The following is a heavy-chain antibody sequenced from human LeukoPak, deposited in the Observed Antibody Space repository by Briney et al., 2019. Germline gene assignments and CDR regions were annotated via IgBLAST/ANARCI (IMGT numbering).Heavy chain of an antibody. Sequence: GSLRLSCAASGFSFSTYSMDWVRQAPGKGLEWVSSISSSSSYIYYGDSVKDRFTISRDNANNLLYLQMNSLRAEDTAVYFCAREIIGGASFLDYWGQGTLVTVSS. V-gene: IGHV3-21*06. CDR2: ISSSSSYI. J-gene: IGHJ4*02. CDR1: GFSFSTYS. D-gene: IGHD1-26*01. CDR3: AREIIGGASFLDY.